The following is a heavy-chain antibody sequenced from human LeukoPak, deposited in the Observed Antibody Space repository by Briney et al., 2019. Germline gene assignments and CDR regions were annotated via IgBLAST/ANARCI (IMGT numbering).Heavy chain of an antibody. J-gene: IGHJ6*02. V-gene: IGHV3-30*18. CDR1: GFTFSSYG. D-gene: IGHD2-2*01. CDR2: ISYDGSNK. Sequence: GRSLRLSCAASGFTFSSYGMHWVRQAPGKGLEWVAVISYDGSNKYYADSVKGRFTISRDNSKNTLYLQMNSLRAEDTAVYYCAKGHFGYCSSTSCPRYYYYGMDVWGQGTTVTVSS. CDR3: AKGHFGYCSSTSCPRYYYYGMDV.